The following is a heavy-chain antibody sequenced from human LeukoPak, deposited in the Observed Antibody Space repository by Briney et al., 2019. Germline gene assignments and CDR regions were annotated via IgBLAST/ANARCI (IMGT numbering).Heavy chain of an antibody. CDR1: GFTFSSYA. D-gene: IGHD2-15*01. CDR3: AKGVGCSGGTCYSGHGMDV. V-gene: IGHV3-23*01. Sequence: GGSLRLSCAASGFTFSSYAMSWVHQAPGKGLEWVSALSGSGANTYYADSVKGRFTISRDNSKNTLYLQVNSLRAEDTAVYYCAKGVGCSGGTCYSGHGMDVWGQGTTVTVSS. CDR2: LSGSGANT. J-gene: IGHJ6*02.